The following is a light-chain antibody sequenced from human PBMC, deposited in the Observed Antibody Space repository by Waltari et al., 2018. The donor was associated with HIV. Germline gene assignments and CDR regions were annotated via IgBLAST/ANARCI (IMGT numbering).Light chain of an antibody. CDR2: TND. CDR1: SSNIGSHS. V-gene: IGLV1-44*01. CDR3: AAWDDSLIGVI. J-gene: IGLJ2*01. Sequence: QSVLTQPPSASGTPGQRVTIPCSGSSSNIGSHSVNWYQQLPGTAPKLLIYTNDQRPSVVPDRFSGSKSGTSASLAITGLQSKDEADYYCAAWDDSLIGVIFGGGTKLTVL.